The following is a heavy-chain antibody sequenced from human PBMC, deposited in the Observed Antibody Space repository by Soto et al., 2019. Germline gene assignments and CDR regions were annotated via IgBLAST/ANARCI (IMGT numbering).Heavy chain of an antibody. CDR1: GGSISRSY. V-gene: IGHV4-59*01. CDR2: IFYSGST. D-gene: IGHD1-26*01. CDR3: AKDVGGSSDS. J-gene: IGHJ4*02. Sequence: QVHLQESGPGLVKPSETLSLNCSVSGGSISRSYWSWVRQPPGKGLEWIGYIFYSGSTSYHPSLESRVTISLDTSKNQFSLKLKSVTAADTAVYYCAKDVGGSSDSWDQGTLVTVSS.